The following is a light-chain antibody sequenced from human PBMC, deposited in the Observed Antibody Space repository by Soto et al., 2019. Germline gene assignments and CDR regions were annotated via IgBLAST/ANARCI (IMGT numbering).Light chain of an antibody. CDR1: SSDVGGSKY. CDR3: CSYAGSTIHVV. J-gene: IGLJ2*01. V-gene: IGLV2-8*01. CDR2: EDN. Sequence: QSALTQPPSASGSTGQSVTISCTGTSSDVGGSKYVSWNQQHPGKAPKLMIYEDNKRPSGVPNRFSASKSGNTASLTISGLQAEDEADYHCCSYAGSTIHVVFGGGTKLTVL.